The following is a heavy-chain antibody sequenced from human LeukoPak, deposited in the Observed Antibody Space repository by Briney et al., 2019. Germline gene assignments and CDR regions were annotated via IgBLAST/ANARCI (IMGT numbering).Heavy chain of an antibody. CDR1: GFTFNNYG. V-gene: IGHV3-30*02. CDR2: IRDDGGDK. CDR3: ARNGRGRTVVTPCFDY. Sequence: GGSLRLSCAASGFTFNNYGMHWVRQAPGKGLEWVAFIRDDGGDKFYADSVKDRFTISRDSSKNTLYLQMNSLRAEDTAVYYCARNGRGRTVVTPCFDYWGQGTLVTVSS. J-gene: IGHJ4*02. D-gene: IGHD4-23*01.